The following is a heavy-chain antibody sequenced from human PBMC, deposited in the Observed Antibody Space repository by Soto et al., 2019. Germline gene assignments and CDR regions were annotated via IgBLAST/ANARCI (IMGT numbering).Heavy chain of an antibody. J-gene: IGHJ4*02. CDR1: GFTFSSYA. Sequence: HPGGSLRLSCAASGFTFSSYAMNWVRQAPGKGLEWVSTISGSGGNTYYADSVKGRFTVSRDNSKNTLYLQMNSLRAEDTAVYYCTKAGYSSGWYFFDYWGQGTLVTVSS. CDR2: ISGSGGNT. V-gene: IGHV3-23*01. D-gene: IGHD6-19*01. CDR3: TKAGYSSGWYFFDY.